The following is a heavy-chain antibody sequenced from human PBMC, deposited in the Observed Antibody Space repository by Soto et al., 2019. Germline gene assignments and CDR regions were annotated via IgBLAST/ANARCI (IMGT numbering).Heavy chain of an antibody. CDR2: VTPRNGDT. Sequence: ASVKVSCKASGYTFTSYDINWVRQAAGQGPEWMGSVTPRNGDTAFAQKYQGRVTVTSNTSMSTVYMELSNLRSDDTAVYYCARGGSYWARRHYFDSWGQGTLVTVSS. CDR3: ARGGSYWARRHYFDS. CDR1: GYTFTSYD. V-gene: IGHV1-8*02. J-gene: IGHJ4*02. D-gene: IGHD2-8*02.